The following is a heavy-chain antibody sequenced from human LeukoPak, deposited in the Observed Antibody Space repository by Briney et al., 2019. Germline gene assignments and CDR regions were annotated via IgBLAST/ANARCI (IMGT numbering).Heavy chain of an antibody. CDR1: GFTFSSYS. CDR2: ISTSSTYI. J-gene: IGHJ4*02. V-gene: IGHV3-21*01. Sequence: GGSMRLSCAASGFTFSSYSMNWVRQAPGKGLEWVSSISTSSTYIYYADSVKGRFTISRDNAKNSLYLQMNSLRAEDTAVYYCARDPPFIIGTNFFDYWGQGTLVTVSS. D-gene: IGHD1-20*01. CDR3: ARDPPFIIGTNFFDY.